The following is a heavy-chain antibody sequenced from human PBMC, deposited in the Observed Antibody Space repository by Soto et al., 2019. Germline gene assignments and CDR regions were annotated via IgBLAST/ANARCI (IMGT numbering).Heavy chain of an antibody. J-gene: IGHJ5*02. D-gene: IGHD6-13*01. Sequence: QVQLVQSGAEVKKPGSSVKVSCKASGGTFSSYTISWVRQAPGQGLEWMGRIIPILGIANYAQKFQGRVTITADKSTSTAYMELSSLRSEDTAVYYCAEVGTIRGTEQGAAAGRRFDPWGQGTLVTVSS. V-gene: IGHV1-69*02. CDR1: GGTFSSYT. CDR3: AEVGTIRGTEQGAAAGRRFDP. CDR2: IIPILGIA.